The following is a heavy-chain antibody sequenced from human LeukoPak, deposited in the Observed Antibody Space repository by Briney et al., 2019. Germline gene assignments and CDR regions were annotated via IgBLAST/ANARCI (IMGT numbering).Heavy chain of an antibody. J-gene: IGHJ1*01. Sequence: SVKVSCKASGGTFSSYAISWVRQAPGQGLEWMGRIIPIFGTANYAQKFQGRVTITTDESTSTAYMELSSLRPEDTAVYYCASSPIYSGSYYGYFQHWGQGTLVTVSS. CDR1: GGTFSSYA. CDR2: IIPIFGTA. V-gene: IGHV1-69*05. CDR3: ASSPIYSGSYYGYFQH. D-gene: IGHD1-26*01.